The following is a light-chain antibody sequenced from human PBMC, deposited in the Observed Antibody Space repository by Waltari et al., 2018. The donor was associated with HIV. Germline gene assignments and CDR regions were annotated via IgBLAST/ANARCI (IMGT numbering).Light chain of an antibody. CDR2: EVT. V-gene: IGLV2-23*02. CDR3: CPFAGANTWV. CDR1: STDVGNYNL. Sequence: QAALTQPASVSGSPGQSITLSCSGTSTDVGNYNLVYWYQQHPARAPKLIIYEVTKWPSGVSHRFSGYKAGNMASLTISGLQADDEADNYCCPFAGANTWVFGVRTTLIVL. J-gene: IGLJ3*02.